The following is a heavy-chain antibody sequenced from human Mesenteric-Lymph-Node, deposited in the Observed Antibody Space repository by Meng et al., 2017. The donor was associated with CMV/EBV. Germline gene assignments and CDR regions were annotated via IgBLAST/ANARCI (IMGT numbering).Heavy chain of an antibody. J-gene: IGHJ4*02. CDR1: GYLFTSHG. V-gene: IGHV1-18*04. CDR3: ARDGWACNGGSCSDY. CDR2: VSSYSGNT. D-gene: IGHD2-15*01. Sequence: SGYLFTSHGFRWVRQAPGQGLEWMGWVSSYSGNTNYAQNVQGRVTMTTDTSTSTAYMELRSLRSDDTAVYFCARDGWACNGGSCSDYWGQGTLVTVSS.